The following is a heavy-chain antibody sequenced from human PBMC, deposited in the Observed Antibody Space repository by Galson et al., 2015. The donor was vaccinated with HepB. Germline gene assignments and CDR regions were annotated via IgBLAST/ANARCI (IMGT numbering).Heavy chain of an antibody. Sequence: SLRLSCAASGFTFSSYAMHWVRQAPGKGLEWVALIWHDGSNKDVSESVKGRFTISRDNSKNTLYLQMDNLRPQDTGIYYCARGHSSGWRSAGRFDPGGQGIRVTVSS. CDR2: IWHDGSNK. D-gene: IGHD6-19*01. CDR3: ARGHSSGWRSAGRFDP. CDR1: GFTFSSYA. V-gene: IGHV3-30*04. J-gene: IGHJ5*02.